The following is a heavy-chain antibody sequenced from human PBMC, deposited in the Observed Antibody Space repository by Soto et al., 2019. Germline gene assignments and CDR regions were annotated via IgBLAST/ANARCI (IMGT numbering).Heavy chain of an antibody. V-gene: IGHV3-74*01. D-gene: IGHD6-6*01. J-gene: IGHJ4*02. CDR2: INSDGSST. CDR3: ASGGSSLNFDS. Sequence: EVQLVESGGGLVQPGGSLRLSCAASGFTFRSYWMQWVRQAPGKGLVWVSWINSDGSSTSYADSVKGRFTISRDNAKNTLYLQMNSLRAEDTAVYYCASGGSSLNFDSRGQGAPGPVSS. CDR1: GFTFRSYW.